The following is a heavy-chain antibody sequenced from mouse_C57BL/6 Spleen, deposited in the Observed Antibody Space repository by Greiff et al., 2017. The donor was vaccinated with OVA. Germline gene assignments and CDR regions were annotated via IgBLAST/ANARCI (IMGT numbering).Heavy chain of an antibody. J-gene: IGHJ4*01. CDR3: ARDGNTRGAMDY. D-gene: IGHD2-1*01. CDR2: IDPSDSYT. CDR1: GYTFTSYW. Sequence: QVQLQQPGAELVMPGASVKLSCKASGYTFTSYWMHWVKQRPGQGLEWIGEIDPSDSYTNYNQKFKGKSTLTVDKSSSTASMQLSSLTSEYSAVYYCARDGNTRGAMDYWGQGTSVTVSS. V-gene: IGHV1-69*01.